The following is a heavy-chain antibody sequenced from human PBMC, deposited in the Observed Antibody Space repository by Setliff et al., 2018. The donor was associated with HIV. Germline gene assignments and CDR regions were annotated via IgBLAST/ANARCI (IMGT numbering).Heavy chain of an antibody. CDR2: IYASDTT. CDR3: ARVFPVVTAEDNRFDP. J-gene: IGHJ5*02. CDR1: GGSVDIYH. V-gene: IGHV4-4*08. D-gene: IGHD2-21*02. Sequence: PSETLSLTCTASGGSVDIYHLIWIRQPPGKGLECIGYIYASDTTHYNPSLESRVTIYRDASKNQISLKLRSVTAADTAVYYCARVFPVVTAEDNRFDPWGQGTLVTVSS.